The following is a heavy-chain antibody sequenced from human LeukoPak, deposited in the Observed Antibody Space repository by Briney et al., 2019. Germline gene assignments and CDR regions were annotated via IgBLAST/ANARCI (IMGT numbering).Heavy chain of an antibody. D-gene: IGHD3-10*01. CDR2: ISNDERNK. CDR1: GFTFHNFA. V-gene: IGHV3-30*04. Sequence: PEKSLRLSCVASGFTFHNFAMHWVRQAPGKGLEWVAVISNDERNKYYRDSVKGRFTISRDNSKNTVYLQMNSLRTEDTAVYYCARARESGVTDRYYYYGMDVWGQGTTVTVSS. CDR3: ARARESGVTDRYYYYGMDV. J-gene: IGHJ6*02.